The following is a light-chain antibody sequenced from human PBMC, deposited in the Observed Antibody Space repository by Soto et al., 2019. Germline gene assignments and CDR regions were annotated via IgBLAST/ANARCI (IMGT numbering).Light chain of an antibody. CDR1: SSDVGGYNY. V-gene: IGLV2-8*01. J-gene: IGLJ1*01. CDR2: EVS. CDR3: CSYAGSNTFA. Sequence: QSVLTQPPSASGSPGQSVTIACTGTSSDVGGYNYVSWYQEHPGKAPKVIIYEVSKRPSGVPDRFSGYKSGNTASLTVSGLQAEDEADYYCCSYAGSNTFAFXTGTKVTVL.